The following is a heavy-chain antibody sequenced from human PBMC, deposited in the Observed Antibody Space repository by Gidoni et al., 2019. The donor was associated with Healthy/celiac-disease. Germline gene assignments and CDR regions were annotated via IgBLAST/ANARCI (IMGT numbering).Heavy chain of an antibody. D-gene: IGHD2-2*01. Sequence: QVQLQQWGAGLLKPSETLSLTCAVYGGSFSGYYWSWIRQPPGKGLEWIGEINHSGSTNYTPSLKSRVTISVDTSKNQFSLKLSSVTAADTAVYYCARGRRRYCSSTSCPHGRFDYWGQGTLVTVSS. CDR2: INHSGST. V-gene: IGHV4-34*01. J-gene: IGHJ4*02. CDR3: ARGRRRYCSSTSCPHGRFDY. CDR1: GGSFSGYY.